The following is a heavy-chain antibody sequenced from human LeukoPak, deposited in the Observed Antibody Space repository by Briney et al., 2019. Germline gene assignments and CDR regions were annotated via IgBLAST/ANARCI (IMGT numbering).Heavy chain of an antibody. J-gene: IGHJ4*02. D-gene: IGHD3-10*01. CDR3: ARDIRANYYGSGTIGYYFDY. Sequence: GGSLRLSCAASGFTFSSYAMHWVRQAPGKGLEWVAVISYDGSNKYYADSVKGRFTISRDNSKNTLYLQMNSLRAEDTAVCYCARDIRANYYGSGTIGYYFDYWGQGTLVTVSS. V-gene: IGHV3-30-3*01. CDR1: GFTFSSYA. CDR2: ISYDGSNK.